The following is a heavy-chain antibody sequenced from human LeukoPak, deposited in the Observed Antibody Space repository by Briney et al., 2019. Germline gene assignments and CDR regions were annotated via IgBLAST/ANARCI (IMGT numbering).Heavy chain of an antibody. CDR1: GGSISSYY. V-gene: IGHV4-59*01. J-gene: IGHJ4*02. D-gene: IGHD3-10*01. CDR2: IYYSGST. Sequence: PSETLSLTCTVSGGSISSYYWSWIRQPPGKGLEWIGCIYYSGSTNYNPSLKSRVTISVDTSKNQFSLKLSSVTAADTAVYYCARDVGGGYLDYWGQGTLVTVSS. CDR3: ARDVGGGYLDY.